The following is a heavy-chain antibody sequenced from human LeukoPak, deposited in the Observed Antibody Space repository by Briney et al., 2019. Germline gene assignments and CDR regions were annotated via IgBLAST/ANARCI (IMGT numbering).Heavy chain of an antibody. V-gene: IGHV1-2*02. J-gene: IGHJ3*01. D-gene: IGHD3-10*01. CDR1: EYIFTGYY. Sequence: ASVKVSCKASEYIFTGYYIHWVRQAPGQGLEWMGWINPNTGGTKFAQNFQGRVTMTSDTYVTTAYMELRSLRSDDTAVYYCARGRSSGRSDAFDFWGQGTMVTVSS. CDR3: ARGRSSGRSDAFDF. CDR2: INPNTGGT.